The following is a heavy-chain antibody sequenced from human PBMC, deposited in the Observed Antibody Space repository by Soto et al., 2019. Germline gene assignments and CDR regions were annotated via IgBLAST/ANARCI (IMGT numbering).Heavy chain of an antibody. J-gene: IGHJ4*02. Sequence: QVQLVQSGAEVRKPGSSVKVSCKASGGTFTTYDISWVRQAPGQGLEWIGGIIPLFDATKYAQKFQGRVTITADKSTGTDYMELSSLRSEDTAMYYCARDRSSSWYNGTFYFDSWGQGTLVTVSS. CDR1: GGTFTTYD. CDR3: ARDRSSSWYNGTFYFDS. CDR2: IIPLFDAT. V-gene: IGHV1-69*06. D-gene: IGHD6-19*01.